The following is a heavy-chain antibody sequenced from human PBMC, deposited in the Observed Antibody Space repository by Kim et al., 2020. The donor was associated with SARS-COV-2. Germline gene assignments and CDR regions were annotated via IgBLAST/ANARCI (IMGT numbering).Heavy chain of an antibody. V-gene: IGHV3-15*01. CDR3: TTDPVVTPELLSHFDY. J-gene: IGHJ4*02. Sequence: PVKGRFTISRDDSKNTLYLQMNSLKTEDTAVYYCTTDPVVTPELLSHFDYWGQGTLVTVSS. D-gene: IGHD2-15*01.